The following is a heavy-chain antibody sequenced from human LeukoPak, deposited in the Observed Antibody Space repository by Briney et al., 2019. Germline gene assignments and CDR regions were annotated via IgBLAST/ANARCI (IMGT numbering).Heavy chain of an antibody. J-gene: IGHJ6*02. V-gene: IGHV4-30-2*06. CDR1: GGSISSGGYS. D-gene: IGHD1-26*01. CDR3: ARGEYYYGMDV. Sequence: PSETLSLTCAVSGGSISSGGYSWSWIRQSPGKGLEWIGYIYHSGSTYYNPSLKSRITISVDRSKNQFSLKLSSVTAADTAVYYCARGEYYYGMDVWGQGTTVTVSS. CDR2: IYHSGST.